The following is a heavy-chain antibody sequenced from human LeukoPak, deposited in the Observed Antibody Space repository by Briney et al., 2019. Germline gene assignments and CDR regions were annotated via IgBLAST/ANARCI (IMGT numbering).Heavy chain of an antibody. CDR2: IKPDGSEK. CDR3: AGYVWGTYRYTNY. CDR1: GFTFSDYW. J-gene: IGHJ4*02. D-gene: IGHD3-16*02. Sequence: GGSLRLSCAASGFTFSDYWMTWVRQAPGKGLEWVANIKPDGSEKYYVDSVRGRFTISRDNAKNSLYLQMNSLRAEDTAVYYCAGYVWGTYRYTNYWGQGTLVTVSS. V-gene: IGHV3-7*03.